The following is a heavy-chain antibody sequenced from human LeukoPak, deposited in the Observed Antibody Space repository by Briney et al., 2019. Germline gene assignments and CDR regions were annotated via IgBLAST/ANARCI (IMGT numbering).Heavy chain of an antibody. Sequence: GASVTVSCTASGYTFTSYGISWVRQAPGQGLEWMGWISAYNGNTNYAQKFQGRVTMTRDTSTSTVYMELSSLRSEDTAVYYCARDQGHWGQGTLVTVSS. J-gene: IGHJ4*02. CDR1: GYTFTSYG. CDR2: ISAYNGNT. V-gene: IGHV1-18*01. CDR3: ARDQGH.